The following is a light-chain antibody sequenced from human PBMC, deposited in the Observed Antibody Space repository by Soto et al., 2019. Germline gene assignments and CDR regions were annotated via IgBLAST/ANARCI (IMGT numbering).Light chain of an antibody. J-gene: IGLJ2*01. V-gene: IGLV2-14*01. CDR3: TSYTTRSTV. CDR1: SSDIGAYNH. Sequence: QSVLTQPASVSGSPGQSITISCTGTSSDIGAYNHVSWYQQYPGKAPTLMIYDVTHRASGVSDRFSGSKSGDTASLSISDLQIEDEAQYYCTSYTTRSTVFGGGTKLTVL. CDR2: DVT.